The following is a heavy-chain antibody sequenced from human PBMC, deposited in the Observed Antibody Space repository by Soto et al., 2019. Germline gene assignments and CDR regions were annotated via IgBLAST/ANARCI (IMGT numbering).Heavy chain of an antibody. CDR2: ISSSGST. CDR1: GDSIGGVGY. CDR3: ARSGVTGIVIPSHWFDP. V-gene: IGHV4-31*03. J-gene: IGHJ5*02. D-gene: IGHD2-21*02. Sequence: SETLSLTCTVSGDSIGGVGYWSWIRQFPGRGLEWIGCISSSGSTYYNPALNNRIGLSLDTSQNQFSLKLLSVTAADTAIYYCARSGVTGIVIPSHWFDPWAREPWSPSPQ.